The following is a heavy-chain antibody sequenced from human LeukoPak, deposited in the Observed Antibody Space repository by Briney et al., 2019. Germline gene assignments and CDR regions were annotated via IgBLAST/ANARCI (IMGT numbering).Heavy chain of an antibody. Sequence: PSETLSLTCTVPGGSISSHYWSWIRQPPGKGLEWSGYIYYSGGTKYTPSLKCRVTISVHASKTQFSLKLSSLTAAATAVNYGARVRNDHDAFDIWGQGTMVTVSS. CDR2: IYYSGGT. CDR1: GGSISSHY. J-gene: IGHJ3*02. D-gene: IGHD1-1*01. V-gene: IGHV4-59*11. CDR3: ARVRNDHDAFDI.